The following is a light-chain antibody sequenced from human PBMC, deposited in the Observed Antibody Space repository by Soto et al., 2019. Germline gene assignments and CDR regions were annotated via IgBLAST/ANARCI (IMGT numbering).Light chain of an antibody. J-gene: IGLJ3*02. CDR1: SSNIGAGYD. Sequence: QSVLTQPPSVSGAPGQRVTIPCTGSSSNIGAGYDVHWYQQLPGTAPKLLIYGNSNRPSGVPDRFSGSKSGTSASLAITGLQAEDEADYYCQSYDSSLSGWVFGGGTKRPS. CDR2: GNS. V-gene: IGLV1-40*01. CDR3: QSYDSSLSGWV.